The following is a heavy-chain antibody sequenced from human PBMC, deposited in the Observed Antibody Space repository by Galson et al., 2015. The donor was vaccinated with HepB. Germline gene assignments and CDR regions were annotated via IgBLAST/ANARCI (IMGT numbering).Heavy chain of an antibody. CDR1: GFTFSSYS. Sequence: SLRLSCAASGFTFSSYSMNWVRQAPGKGLEWVSSISSSSSYIYYADSVKGRFTISRDNAKNSLYLQMNSLRAEDTAVYYCARDQGSGYYYGYWGQGTLVTVSS. CDR3: ARDQGSGYYYGY. D-gene: IGHD3-22*01. CDR2: ISSSSSYI. V-gene: IGHV3-21*01. J-gene: IGHJ4*02.